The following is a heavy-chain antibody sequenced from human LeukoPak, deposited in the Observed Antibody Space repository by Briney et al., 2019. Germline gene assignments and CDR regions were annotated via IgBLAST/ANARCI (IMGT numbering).Heavy chain of an antibody. D-gene: IGHD3-10*01. CDR2: IYHSGST. J-gene: IGHJ4*02. Sequence: PSETLSLTCTVYGYSISSGCYWGWIRQPPGKGLEWIGGIYHSGSTYYNPSLKSRVTISVDTSKNHFSLKLSSVTAADTAVYYCARSRGVRGVIIPGYWGQGTLVTVSS. CDR1: GYSISSGCY. CDR3: ARSRGVRGVIIPGY. V-gene: IGHV4-38-2*02.